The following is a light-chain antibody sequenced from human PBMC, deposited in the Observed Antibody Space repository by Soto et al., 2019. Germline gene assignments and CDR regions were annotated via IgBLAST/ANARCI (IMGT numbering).Light chain of an antibody. V-gene: IGKV1-39*01. CDR3: QQSYTSPTT. CDR1: QSIGKH. CDR2: GAS. Sequence: DIQMTQSPSLLSASVGDSVTITCRASQSIGKHLNWYQQKPGKAPKFLIYGASTLQSGVPSRFTGSGSGTDFTLIVNSLQAEDFATYYCQQSYTSPTTFGQGTRLEIK. J-gene: IGKJ5*01.